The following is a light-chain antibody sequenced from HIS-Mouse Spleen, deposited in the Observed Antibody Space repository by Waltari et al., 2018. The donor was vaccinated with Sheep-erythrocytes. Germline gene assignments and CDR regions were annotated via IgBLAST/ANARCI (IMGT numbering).Light chain of an antibody. CDR1: SGHSSYA. Sequence: QLVLTQSPSASASLGASVKLPCTLSSGHSSYAIAWHQQQPEKGPRYLMKLNSDGSHSKGDGIPDRFSGSSSGAERYLTISSLQSEDEADYYCQTWGTGIQVFGTGTKVTVL. CDR2: LNSDGSH. V-gene: IGLV4-69*01. CDR3: QTWGTGIQV. J-gene: IGLJ1*01.